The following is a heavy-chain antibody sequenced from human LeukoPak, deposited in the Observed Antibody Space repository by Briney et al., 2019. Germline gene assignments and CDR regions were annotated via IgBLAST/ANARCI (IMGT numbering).Heavy chain of an antibody. Sequence: PSETLSLTCTVSGGSISSGSYYWSWIRQPAGKGLEWIGRIYTSGSTNYNPSLKSRVTISVDTSKNQFSLKLSSVTAADTAVYYCARGAHLERFDAFDIWGQGTMVTVSS. CDR3: ARGAHLERFDAFDI. V-gene: IGHV4-61*02. D-gene: IGHD1-1*01. CDR1: GGSISSGSYY. J-gene: IGHJ3*02. CDR2: IYTSGST.